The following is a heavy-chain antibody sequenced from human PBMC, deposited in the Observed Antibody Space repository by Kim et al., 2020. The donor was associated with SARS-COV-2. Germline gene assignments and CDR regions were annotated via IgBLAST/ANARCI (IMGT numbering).Heavy chain of an antibody. CDR3: ARDLGGGGNLDAFDI. Sequence: ASVKVSCKASGYTFTSYYMHWVRQAPGQGLDWMGIINPSGGSTSYAQKFQGRVTMTRDTSTSTVYMELSSLRSDDTAVYYCARDLGGGGNLDAFDIWGQGTMVTVSS. D-gene: IGHD2-15*01. V-gene: IGHV1-46*01. CDR1: GYTFTSYY. CDR2: INPSGGST. J-gene: IGHJ3*02.